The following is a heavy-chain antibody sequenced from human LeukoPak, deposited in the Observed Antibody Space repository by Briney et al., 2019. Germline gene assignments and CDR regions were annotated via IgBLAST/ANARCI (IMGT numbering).Heavy chain of an antibody. Sequence: SETLSLTCTVSGGSISSSSYYWGWIRQPPGKGLEWIGSIYYSGSTYYNPSLKSRVTISVDTSKNQFSLKLSSVTAADTAVYYCARAPPHSSGWYDYWGQGTLVTVSS. V-gene: IGHV4-39*01. J-gene: IGHJ4*02. CDR2: IYYSGST. CDR3: ARAPPHSSGWYDY. CDR1: GGSISSSSYY. D-gene: IGHD6-19*01.